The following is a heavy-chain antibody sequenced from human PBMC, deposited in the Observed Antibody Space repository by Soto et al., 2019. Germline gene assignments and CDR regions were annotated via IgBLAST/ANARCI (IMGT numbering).Heavy chain of an antibody. V-gene: IGHV4-4*07. CDR2: ISTSGNT. D-gene: IGHD3-16*01. J-gene: IGHJ5*02. Sequence: SEALSLTCSVSGVSMRNSYWTWIRQSAGKGLEWIGRISTSGNTNYNPSLNSRLTMSVDTSKNQVSLKLTSVTAADTAVYYCARGGGVPALGDPWGQGTLVTVSS. CDR1: GVSMRNSY. CDR3: ARGGGVPALGDP.